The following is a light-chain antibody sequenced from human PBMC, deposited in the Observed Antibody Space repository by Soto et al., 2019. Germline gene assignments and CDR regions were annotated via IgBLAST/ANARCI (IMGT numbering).Light chain of an antibody. CDR3: QQANSFRT. Sequence: AIRMTQSPSSLSASTGDRVTITCRASQGISSYLAWYQQKPGKAPKLLIYAASSLQSGVPSRFSGSGSGTDFTLTISSLQPEDFATYYCQQANSFRTFGQGTKVDIK. J-gene: IGKJ1*01. CDR1: QGISSY. V-gene: IGKV1-8*01. CDR2: AAS.